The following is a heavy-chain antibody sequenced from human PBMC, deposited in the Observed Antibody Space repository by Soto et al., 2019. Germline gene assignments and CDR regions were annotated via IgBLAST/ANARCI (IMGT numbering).Heavy chain of an antibody. Sequence: GGSLRLSCAASGFTFSSYAMSWVRQAPGKGLEWVSAISGSGGSTYYADSVKGRFTISRDNSKNTLYLQMNSLRAEDTAVYYCAKDLYYSNYVYSYYYYGMDVWGQGTTVTVSS. J-gene: IGHJ6*02. CDR3: AKDLYYSNYVYSYYYYGMDV. CDR2: ISGSGGST. V-gene: IGHV3-23*01. D-gene: IGHD4-4*01. CDR1: GFTFSSYA.